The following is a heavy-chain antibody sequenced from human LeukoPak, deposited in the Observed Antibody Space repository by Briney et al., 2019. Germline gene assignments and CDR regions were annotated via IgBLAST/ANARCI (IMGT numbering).Heavy chain of an antibody. D-gene: IGHD3-10*01. J-gene: IGHJ4*02. CDR3: ARKPMERFGELGFDY. Sequence: ASVKVSCKASGGTFSSYAISWVRQAPGQGLEWMGGIIPIFGTANYAQKFQGRVTITADESTSTAYMELSSLRSEDTAVYYCARKPMERFGELGFDYWGQGTLVTVSP. CDR1: GGTFSSYA. CDR2: IIPIFGTA. V-gene: IGHV1-69*13.